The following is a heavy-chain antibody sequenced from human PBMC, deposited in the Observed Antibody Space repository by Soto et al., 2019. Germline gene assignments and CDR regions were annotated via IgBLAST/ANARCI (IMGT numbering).Heavy chain of an antibody. CDR3: ARLRSYSYGQGYCMDV. CDR2: ISSSSGYI. Sequence: EVQLVESGGGLVKPGGSLRLSCAASGFTFSTYSMNWVRQAPGKGLEWVSSISSSSGYIYYADSVKGRFTISRDDAKNSLSLQMNSLRAEDTAVYYCARLRSYSYGQGYCMDVWGQGTTVTVSS. J-gene: IGHJ6*02. V-gene: IGHV3-21*01. D-gene: IGHD5-18*01. CDR1: GFTFSTYS.